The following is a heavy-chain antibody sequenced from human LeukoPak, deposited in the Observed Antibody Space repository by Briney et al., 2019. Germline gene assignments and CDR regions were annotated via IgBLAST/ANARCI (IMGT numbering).Heavy chain of an antibody. CDR1: GFTFSSYA. CDR3: ARLGGSYYTY. Sequence: TGGSLRLSCAASGFTFSSYAMSWVRQAPGKGLEWVSAISGSGGSTYYADSVKGRFTISRDNSKNSLFLQMNSLRVEDTAVYYCARLGGSYYTYWGQGTLVTVSS. D-gene: IGHD1-26*01. CDR2: ISGSGGST. V-gene: IGHV3-23*01. J-gene: IGHJ4*02.